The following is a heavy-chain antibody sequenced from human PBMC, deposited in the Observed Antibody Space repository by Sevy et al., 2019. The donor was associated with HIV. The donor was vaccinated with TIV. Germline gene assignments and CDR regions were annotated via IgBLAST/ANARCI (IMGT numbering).Heavy chain of an antibody. D-gene: IGHD6-13*01. CDR1: GGSINSGGYS. CDR3: ARGRVGDSSSWYGAFDV. Sequence: SETLSLTCAVSGGSINSGGYSWSWIRQPPGKGLEWIGYIFQSGATYYIPSLQSRVSISVDMSKSQFSLNLRSGTAADTAVYYCARGRVGDSSSWYGAFDVWGQGTMVTVSS. V-gene: IGHV4-30-2*01. J-gene: IGHJ3*01. CDR2: IFQSGAT.